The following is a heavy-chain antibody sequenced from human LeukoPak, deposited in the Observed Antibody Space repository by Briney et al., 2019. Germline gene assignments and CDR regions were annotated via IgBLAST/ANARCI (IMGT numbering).Heavy chain of an antibody. J-gene: IGHJ1*01. D-gene: IGHD4-17*01. V-gene: IGHV3-73*01. CDR2: IRSKTKSYAT. CDR3: SRADDYDDYERHFQD. Sequence: GGSLKLSCAASGFTLSGSAMHWVRQASERGLEWVGRIRSKTKSYATAYVASVKGRFSVSRDDSKNTAYLQMNSLKTEDTGVYYCSRADDYDDYERHFQDWGQGTLVTVSS. CDR1: GFTLSGSA.